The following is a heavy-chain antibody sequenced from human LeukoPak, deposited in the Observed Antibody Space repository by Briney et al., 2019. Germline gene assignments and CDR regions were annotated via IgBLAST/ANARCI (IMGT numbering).Heavy chain of an antibody. D-gene: IGHD4-17*01. V-gene: IGHV4-34*01. CDR1: GGSFSGYY. CDR3: ARDHPPLSDGDYYYYGMDV. Sequence: SETLSLTCAVSGGSFSGYYWSWVRQPPGKGLEWISEINHSGSTNYNPSPTSRVTISVDTSKNQFSLKLSSVTVADTAVYYCARDHPPLSDGDYYYYGMDVWGKGTTVTVSS. J-gene: IGHJ6*04. CDR2: INHSGST.